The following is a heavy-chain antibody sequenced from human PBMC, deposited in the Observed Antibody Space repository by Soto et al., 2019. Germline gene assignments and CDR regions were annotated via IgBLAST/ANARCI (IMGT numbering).Heavy chain of an antibody. CDR1: GFTFSTYS. V-gene: IGHV3-21*01. CDR2: ISIDIIYI. CDR3: VASSRYYDFRSGYQGDFDY. J-gene: IGHJ4*02. Sequence: GGSLRLSCAASGFTFSTYSMNWVRQAPGKGRDWVSSISIDIIYIYSPASVKVRSTTSRANANNQLYLKMTARRAEATSGFNSVASSRYYDFRSGYQGDFDYWGQGTLVTVSS. D-gene: IGHD3-3*01.